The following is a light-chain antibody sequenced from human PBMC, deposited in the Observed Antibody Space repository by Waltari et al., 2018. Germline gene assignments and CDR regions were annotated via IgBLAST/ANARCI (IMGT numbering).Light chain of an antibody. CDR2: KPF. CDR1: PSISMW. CDR3: QHYKNYPVA. J-gene: IGKJ2*01. V-gene: IGKV1-5*03. Sequence: DIQMTQSPSTLSASVGDRVPITGRASPSISMWLAWYQQKPGKAPKLLISKPFSLESGVPSRFSGSGSGTEFTLTISNLQPDDFATYYCQHYKNYPVACGQGTKLEI.